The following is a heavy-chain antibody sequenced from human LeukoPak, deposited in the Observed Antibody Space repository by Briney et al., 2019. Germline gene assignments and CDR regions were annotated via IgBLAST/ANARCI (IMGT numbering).Heavy chain of an antibody. CDR2: INPYSGGT. V-gene: IGHV1-2*06. J-gene: IGHJ3*02. CDR1: GYTFTDYY. D-gene: IGHD6-19*01. CDR3: ARDLAEEREKTFDI. Sequence: ASVKVSCKASGYTFTDYYMHWVRQAPGQGLEWMGRINPYSGGTNYAQKFQGRVTMTRDTSISTAYMELNRLRSDDTAIYFCARDLAEEREKTFDIWGQGTMVTVSS.